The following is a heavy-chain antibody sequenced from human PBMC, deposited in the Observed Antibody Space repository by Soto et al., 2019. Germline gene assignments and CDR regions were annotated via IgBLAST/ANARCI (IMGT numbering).Heavy chain of an antibody. Sequence: ASVKVSCKASGYTFTSYDINWVRQATGQGLEWMGWVNPNSGNTGYAQKFQGRVTMTRNTSTSTAYMELSSLRSEDTAVYYCARCTAAAGTFGLSYYYGMDFWGQGTTVTVSS. J-gene: IGHJ6*02. D-gene: IGHD6-13*01. CDR3: ARCTAAAGTFGLSYYYGMDF. V-gene: IGHV1-8*01. CDR1: GYTFTSYD. CDR2: VNPNSGNT.